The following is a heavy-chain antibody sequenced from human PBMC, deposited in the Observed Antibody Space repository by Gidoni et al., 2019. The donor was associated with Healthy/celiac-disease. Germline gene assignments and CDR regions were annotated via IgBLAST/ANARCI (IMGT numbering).Heavy chain of an antibody. J-gene: IGHJ4*02. CDR1: GGSFSGYY. CDR3: ARDRSRSGPPGYFDY. CDR2: INHSGST. V-gene: IGHV4-34*01. D-gene: IGHD3-10*01. Sequence: QVQLQQWGAGLLKPSETLSLTCAVYGGSFSGYYWSWIRQPPGKGLEWIGEINHSGSTNYNPSLKSRVTISVDTSKNQFSLKLSSVTAADTAVYYCARDRSRSGPPGYFDYWGQGTLVTVSS.